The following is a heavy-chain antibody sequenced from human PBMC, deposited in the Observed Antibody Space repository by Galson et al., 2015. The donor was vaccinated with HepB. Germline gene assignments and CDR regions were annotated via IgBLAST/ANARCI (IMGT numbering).Heavy chain of an antibody. J-gene: IGHJ4*02. CDR2: ISGSGDST. CDR3: AKGRSSSIVGAINY. V-gene: IGHV3-23*01. Sequence: SLRLSCAASGFTFSSYAMSWVRQAPGKGLEWVSVISGSGDSTYYTDSVKGRFTSSRDNSKNTLYLQMNSLRAEDTAVYYCAKGRSSSIVGAINYWGQGTLVTVSS. CDR1: GFTFSSYA. D-gene: IGHD1-26*01.